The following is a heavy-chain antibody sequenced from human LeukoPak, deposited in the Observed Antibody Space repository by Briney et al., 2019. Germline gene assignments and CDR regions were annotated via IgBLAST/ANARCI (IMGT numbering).Heavy chain of an antibody. CDR1: GGSISSYY. Sequence: SETLSLTCTVSGGSISSYYWSWIRQPAGKGLEWIGRIYTSGSTNYNPSLKSRVTMSVDTSKNQFSLKLSSVTAADTAVYYCAKDEGYSNYDYFDYWGQRTLVTVSS. CDR2: IYTSGST. V-gene: IGHV4-4*07. CDR3: AKDEGYSNYDYFDY. D-gene: IGHD4-11*01. J-gene: IGHJ4*02.